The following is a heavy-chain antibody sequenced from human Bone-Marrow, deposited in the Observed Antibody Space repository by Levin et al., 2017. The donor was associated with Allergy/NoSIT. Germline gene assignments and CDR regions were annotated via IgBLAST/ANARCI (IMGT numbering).Heavy chain of an antibody. V-gene: IGHV5-51*06. D-gene: IGHD5-12*01. Sequence: KVSCKTSGYTFTRYWIAWVRQMPGKGLEWMVIMYPGDSDTRYNRAFDGQVRISVDKSINTAYLQWSSLKASDTGTYYCARRGYSDYDYAFDIWGQGTMVTVSS. CDR1: GYTFTRYW. CDR2: MYPGDSDT. CDR3: ARRGYSDYDYAFDI. J-gene: IGHJ3*02.